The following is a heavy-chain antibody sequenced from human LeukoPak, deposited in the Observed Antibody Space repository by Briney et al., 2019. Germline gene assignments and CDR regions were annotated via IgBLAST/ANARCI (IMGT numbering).Heavy chain of an antibody. CDR3: ARGTTDIVARS. V-gene: IGHV4-39*07. CDR2: IYYSGST. J-gene: IGHJ4*02. D-gene: IGHD5-12*01. Sequence: SETQSLTCTVSGGSISSSSYYWGWIRQPPGKGLEWIGSIYYSGSTYYNPSLKSRVTISVDTSKNQFSLKLSSVTAADTAVYYCARGTTDIVARSWGQGTLVTVSS. CDR1: GGSISSSSYY.